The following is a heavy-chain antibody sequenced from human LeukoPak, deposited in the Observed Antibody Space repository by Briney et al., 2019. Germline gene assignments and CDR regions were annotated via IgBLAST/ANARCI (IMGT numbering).Heavy chain of an antibody. Sequence: GGSLRLSCAVSGITLNNYGMTWVRQAPGKGLEWVAGISDSGGSTKYADSVKGRFTISRDNPKNTLYLQMNSLRAEDTAVYYCARVVAAAGTFDYWGQGTLVTVSS. V-gene: IGHV3-23*01. J-gene: IGHJ4*02. CDR1: GITLNNYG. CDR3: ARVVAAAGTFDY. CDR2: ISDSGGST. D-gene: IGHD6-13*01.